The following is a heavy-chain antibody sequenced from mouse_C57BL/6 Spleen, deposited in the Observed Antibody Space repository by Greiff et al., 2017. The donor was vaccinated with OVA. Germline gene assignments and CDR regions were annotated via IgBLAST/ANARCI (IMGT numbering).Heavy chain of an antibody. D-gene: IGHD2-14*01. CDR2: ISDGGSYT. CDR3: AREEIRYDYYAMDY. J-gene: IGHJ4*01. V-gene: IGHV5-4*01. Sequence: EVQRVESGGGLVKPGGSLKLSCAASGFTFSSYAMSWVRQTPEKRLEWVATISDGGSYTYYPDNVKGRFTISRDNAKNNLYLQMSHLKSEDTAMYYCAREEIRYDYYAMDYWGQGTSVTVSS. CDR1: GFTFSSYA.